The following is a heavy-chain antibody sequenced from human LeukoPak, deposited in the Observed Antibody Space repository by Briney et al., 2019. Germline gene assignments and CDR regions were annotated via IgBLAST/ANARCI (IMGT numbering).Heavy chain of an antibody. D-gene: IGHD5-12*01. Sequence: TGGSLRLSCAASGFTFSSYSMNWVRQAPGKGLEWVSSISSSSSYIYYADSVKGRFTISRDNAKNSLYLQMNGLRAEDTAVYYCARAQYSGYDLLDYWGQGTLVTVSS. V-gene: IGHV3-21*01. J-gene: IGHJ4*02. CDR2: ISSSSSYI. CDR1: GFTFSSYS. CDR3: ARAQYSGYDLLDY.